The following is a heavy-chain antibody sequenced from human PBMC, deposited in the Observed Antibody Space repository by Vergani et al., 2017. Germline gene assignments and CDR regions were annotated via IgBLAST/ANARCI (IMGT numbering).Heavy chain of an antibody. CDR3: ASGDDILTGYYIAYYYYGMDV. J-gene: IGHJ6*02. V-gene: IGHV1-2*02. CDR1: GYTFTGCY. CDR2: INPNSGGT. Sequence: QVQLVQSGAEVKKPAASVKVSCKASGYTFTGCYMPWVRQAPAQGLEWMGWINPNSGGTNYAQKFQGRVTMTRDTSISTAYMELSRLRSDDTAVYYCASGDDILTGYYIAYYYYGMDVWDQGTTVTVSS. D-gene: IGHD3-9*01.